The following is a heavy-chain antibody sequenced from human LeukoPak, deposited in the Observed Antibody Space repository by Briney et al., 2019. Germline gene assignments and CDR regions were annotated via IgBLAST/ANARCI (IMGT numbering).Heavy chain of an antibody. Sequence: SETLSLTCAVYGGSFSGYYWSWIRQPPGKGLEWIGEINHSGSTNYNPSLKSRVTISVDTSKNQFSLKLSSVTAADTAVYYCARAVLRYFDWPDAFDIWGQGTMVTVSS. CDR1: GGSFSGYY. CDR2: INHSGST. J-gene: IGHJ3*02. CDR3: ARAVLRYFDWPDAFDI. V-gene: IGHV4-34*01. D-gene: IGHD3-9*01.